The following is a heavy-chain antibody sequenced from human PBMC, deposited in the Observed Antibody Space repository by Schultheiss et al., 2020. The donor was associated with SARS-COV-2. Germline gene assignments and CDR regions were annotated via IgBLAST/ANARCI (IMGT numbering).Heavy chain of an antibody. V-gene: IGHV1-18*04. CDR1: GYTFTSYG. CDR2: ISAYNGNT. CDR3: ARILLGWRFGEFTYLGHGAFDI. Sequence: ASVKVSCKASGYTFTSYGISWVRQAPGQGLEWMGWISAYNGNTNYAQKLQGRVTMTTDTSTSTAYMELRSLRSDDTAVYYCARILLGWRFGEFTYLGHGAFDIWGQGTMVTVSS. J-gene: IGHJ3*02. D-gene: IGHD3-10*01.